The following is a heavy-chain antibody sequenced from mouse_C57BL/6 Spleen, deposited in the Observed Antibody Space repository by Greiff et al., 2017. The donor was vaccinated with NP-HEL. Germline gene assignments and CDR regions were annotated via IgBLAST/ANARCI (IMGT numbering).Heavy chain of an antibody. CDR1: GFTFSSYG. J-gene: IGHJ2*01. V-gene: IGHV5-6*01. CDR3: ARRGATGFDY. Sequence: EVHLVESGGDLVKPGGSLKLSCAASGFTFSSYGMSWVRQTPDKRLEWVATISSGGSYTYYPDSVKGRFTISRDKAKNTLYLQMSSLKSEDTAMYYCARRGATGFDYWGQGTTLTVSS. D-gene: IGHD3-1*01. CDR2: ISSGGSYT.